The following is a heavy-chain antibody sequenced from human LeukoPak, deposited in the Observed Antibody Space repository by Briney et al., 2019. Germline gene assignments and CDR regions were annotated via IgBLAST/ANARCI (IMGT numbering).Heavy chain of an antibody. Sequence: GGSLRLSCAASGFTFSNYAMSWVRQAPGKGLEWVSSINPSSGSTYYADSVKGRFTISEDNSKNTLYLQMNSLRAEDTALYHCARDTASPYYYGSGGYGMDVWGQGTTVTVSS. D-gene: IGHD3-10*01. CDR2: INPSSGST. CDR1: GFTFSNYA. CDR3: ARDTASPYYYGSGGYGMDV. V-gene: IGHV3-23*01. J-gene: IGHJ6*02.